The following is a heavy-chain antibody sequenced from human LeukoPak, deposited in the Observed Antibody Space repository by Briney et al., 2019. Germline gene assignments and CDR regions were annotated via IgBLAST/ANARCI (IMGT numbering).Heavy chain of an antibody. J-gene: IGHJ6*03. CDR3: ARGSSVVPAARSYYCYYYYMDV. CDR1: GYTFTSYD. D-gene: IGHD2-2*01. CDR2: MNPNSGNT. V-gene: IGHV1-8*03. Sequence: ASVKVSCKASGYTFTSYDINWVRQATGQGLEWMGWMNPNSGNTGYAQKFQGRVTITRNTSISTAYMELSSLRSEDTAVYYCARGSSVVPAARSYYCYYYYMDVWGKGTTVTVSS.